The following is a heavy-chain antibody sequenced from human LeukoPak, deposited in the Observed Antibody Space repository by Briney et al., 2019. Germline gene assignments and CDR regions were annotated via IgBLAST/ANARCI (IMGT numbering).Heavy chain of an antibody. CDR1: GFTFSLYW. J-gene: IGHJ4*02. D-gene: IGHD3-9*01. V-gene: IGHV3-7*03. Sequence: GGALRLSCAASGFTFSLYWMNWVRRAPGKGLEWVANIEQDGSEKNYVDSVKGRFTISRDNAKNSLYLQMNNLRVEDTAMYYCAGGTGFIIKDWGQGTLVTVSS. CDR3: AGGTGFIIKD. CDR2: IEQDGSEK.